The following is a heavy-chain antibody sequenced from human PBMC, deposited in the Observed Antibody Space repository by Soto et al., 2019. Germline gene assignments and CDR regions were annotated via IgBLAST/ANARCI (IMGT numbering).Heavy chain of an antibody. D-gene: IGHD6-13*01. CDR1: GFTFSSYG. J-gene: IGHJ6*02. CDR3: ARDIAAAGTSYYYYGMDV. V-gene: IGHV3-33*01. Sequence: QVQLVESGGGVVQPGRSLRLSCAASGFTFSSYGMHWVRQAPGKGLEWVAVIWYDGSNKYYADSVKGRFTISRDNSKNTLYLQMNSLRAEDTAVYYCARDIAAAGTSYYYYGMDVWGQWTTVTVSS. CDR2: IWYDGSNK.